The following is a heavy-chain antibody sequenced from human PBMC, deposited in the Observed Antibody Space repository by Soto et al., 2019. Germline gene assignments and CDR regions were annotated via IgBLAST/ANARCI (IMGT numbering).Heavy chain of an antibody. CDR3: ARLDVLLWFGESSPDAFDI. CDR2: FYFSGST. J-gene: IGHJ3*02. D-gene: IGHD3-10*01. CDR1: GGSISSSSYY. Sequence: PSATLSLTCTVSGGSISSSSYYWGWIRQPPGKGLEWIGIFYFSGSTYYIPSLKSRVTISVDTSKNQFSLKLSSVTAADTAVYYCARLDVLLWFGESSPDAFDIWGQGTMVTVSS. V-gene: IGHV4-39*01.